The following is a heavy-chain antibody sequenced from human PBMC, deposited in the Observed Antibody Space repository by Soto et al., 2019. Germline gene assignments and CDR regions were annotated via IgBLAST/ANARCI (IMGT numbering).Heavy chain of an antibody. CDR2: LYYSGST. D-gene: IGHD2-15*01. V-gene: IGHV4-31*03. CDR3: ATVVLH. J-gene: IGHJ4*02. CDR1: CVSISNGGYY. Sequence: VQLQESCPGLVNPSHTLSLTCTVSCVSISNGGYYWSWIRQHPGKGLEWIGSLYYSGSTYYNPSLKRRVTTSVDTSNTQFSLKVSPVTASQTTVYYCATVVLHWGQGRPSTISS.